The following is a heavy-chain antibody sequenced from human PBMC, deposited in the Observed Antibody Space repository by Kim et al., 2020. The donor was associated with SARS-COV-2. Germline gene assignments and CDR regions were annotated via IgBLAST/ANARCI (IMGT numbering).Heavy chain of an antibody. J-gene: IGHJ6*02. V-gene: IGHV3-7*01. D-gene: IGHD5-18*01. CDR3: ARWGEYSYVHYYYYGMDV. CDR1: GFTFSSYW. Sequence: GGSLRLSCAASGFTFSSYWMSWVRQAPGKGLEWVANIKQDGSEKYYVDSVKGRFTISRDNAKNSLYLQMNSLRAEDTAVYYCARWGEYSYVHYYYYGMDVWGQGTTVTVSS. CDR2: IKQDGSEK.